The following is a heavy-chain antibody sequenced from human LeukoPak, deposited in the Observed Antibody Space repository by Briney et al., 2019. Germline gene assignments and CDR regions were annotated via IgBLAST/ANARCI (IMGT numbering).Heavy chain of an antibody. J-gene: IGHJ5*02. CDR2: MNPNSGNT. Sequence: ASVKVSCKASGYTFTSYDINWVRQATGQGLEWMGWMNPNSGNTGYAQKFQGRVTMTRNISISTAYMELSSLRSEDTAVYYCARESRTDSSGYYWFDPWGQGTLVTVSS. CDR3: ARESRTDSSGYYWFDP. CDR1: GYTFTSYD. V-gene: IGHV1-8*01. D-gene: IGHD3-22*01.